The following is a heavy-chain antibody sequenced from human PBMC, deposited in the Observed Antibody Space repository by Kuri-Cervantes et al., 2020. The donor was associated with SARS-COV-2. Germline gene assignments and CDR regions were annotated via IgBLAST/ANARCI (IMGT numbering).Heavy chain of an antibody. CDR3: AKAALGYCSGGSCYNNWFDP. CDR2: ISGSGGST. J-gene: IGHJ5*02. V-gene: IGHV3-23*01. CDR1: GFTFSSYA. Sequence: GESLKISCAASGFTFSSYAMSWVRQAPGKGLEWVSAISGSGGSTYYADSVKGRFTISRDNSKNTLYLQMNSLRAEATAVYYCAKAALGYCSGGSCYNNWFDPWGQGTLVTVSS. D-gene: IGHD2-15*01.